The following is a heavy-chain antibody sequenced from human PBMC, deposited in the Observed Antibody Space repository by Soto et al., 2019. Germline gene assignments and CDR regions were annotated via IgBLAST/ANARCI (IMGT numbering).Heavy chain of an antibody. J-gene: IGHJ6*04. CDR3: ARYPDYGGNPPYGMDV. CDR1: GFTFSSYW. CDR2: INSDGSST. Sequence: PGGSLRLSCAASGFTFSSYWMHWVRQAPGKGLVWVSRINSDGSSTSYADSVKGRFTISRDNAKNTLYLQMNSLRAEDTAVYYWARYPDYGGNPPYGMDVWGKGTTVTVSS. V-gene: IGHV3-74*01. D-gene: IGHD4-17*01.